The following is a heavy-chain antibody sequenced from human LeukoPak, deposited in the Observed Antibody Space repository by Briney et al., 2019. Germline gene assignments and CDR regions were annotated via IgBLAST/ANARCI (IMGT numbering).Heavy chain of an antibody. J-gene: IGHJ4*02. CDR1: GFTFSSYA. Sequence: GGSLRLSCAASGFTFSSYAMSWVRQAPGKGLEWVSAISGSGGSTYYPDSLKGRFTISRDHSKNTLYLQMNTLRAEDTAVYYCAQAGGSYPLYFDYWGQGTLVTVSS. CDR2: ISGSGGST. CDR3: AQAGGSYPLYFDY. D-gene: IGHD1-26*01. V-gene: IGHV3-23*01.